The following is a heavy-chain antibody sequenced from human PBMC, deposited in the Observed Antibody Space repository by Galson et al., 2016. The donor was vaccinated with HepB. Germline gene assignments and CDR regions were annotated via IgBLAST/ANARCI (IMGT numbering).Heavy chain of an antibody. V-gene: IGHV5-51*01. CDR1: GYSFPTHW. CDR3: ARQTKQGPLEY. CDR2: IFPGDSDT. Sequence: QSGAEGKKPGESLKISCEASGYSFPTHWIGWVRQLPGKGLEWMGMIFPGDSDTRYSPSFQGHVTISADKSITTAYLQWTNLKASDTAVYYTARQTKQGPLEYWGQRTRVTVSS. D-gene: IGHD1-14*01. J-gene: IGHJ4*02.